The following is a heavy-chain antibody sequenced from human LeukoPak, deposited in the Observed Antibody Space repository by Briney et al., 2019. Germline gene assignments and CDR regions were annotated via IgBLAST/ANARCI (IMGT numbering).Heavy chain of an antibody. CDR3: ARSTGPIDY. V-gene: IGHV4-34*01. Sequence: SETLSLTCAVYGGSFSGYYWSWIRQPPGKGLEWIGEINHSGSTNYNPSLKSRVTISVDTSKNQISLQLNSVTPEDTAVYYCARSTGPIDYWGQGTLVTVSS. J-gene: IGHJ4*02. CDR2: INHSGST. D-gene: IGHD1-1*01. CDR1: GGSFSGYY.